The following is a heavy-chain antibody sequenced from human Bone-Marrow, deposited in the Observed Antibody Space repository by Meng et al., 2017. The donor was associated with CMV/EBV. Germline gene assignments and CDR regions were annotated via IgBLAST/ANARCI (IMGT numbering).Heavy chain of an antibody. CDR1: GFTFSSYA. V-gene: IGHV3-30*04. Sequence: GGSLRLSCAASGFTFSSYAMHWVRQAPGKRLEWVAVISYDGSNKYYADSVKGRFTISRDNSKNTLYLQMNSLRAEDTAVYYCARAPLYGSGSYGSYGMDVWGQGTTVTVSS. D-gene: IGHD3-10*01. CDR2: ISYDGSNK. J-gene: IGHJ6*02. CDR3: ARAPLYGSGSYGSYGMDV.